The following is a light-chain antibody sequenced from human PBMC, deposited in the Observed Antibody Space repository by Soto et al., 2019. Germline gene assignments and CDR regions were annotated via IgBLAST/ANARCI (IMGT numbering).Light chain of an antibody. J-gene: IGKJ2*01. V-gene: IGKV3-20*01. CDR3: HQYGVSSGT. CDR1: QSVTASY. CDR2: GAS. Sequence: EIVLTQSPGTLSLSPGERATLSFRASQSVTASYLAWYQQKPGQAPRLLIYGASTRATGIPDRFSGSGSGTDFTLTISSLEPEDFAVYYCHQYGVSSGTFGQGTNLEIK.